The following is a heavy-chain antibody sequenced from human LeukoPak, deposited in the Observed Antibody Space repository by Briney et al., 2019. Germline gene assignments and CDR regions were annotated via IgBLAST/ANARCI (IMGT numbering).Heavy chain of an antibody. V-gene: IGHV4-39*01. CDR3: ARRGSHYAMDV. Sequence: SETLSLTCTVSGGSISSSNYDWGWIRQPPGKGLEWIATNYYSGSTIYNPSLKSRVTISIDTSKNQFSLKLSSVTAADTAVYYCARRGSHYAMDVWGQGTTVTVAS. J-gene: IGHJ6*02. CDR1: GGSISSSNYD. D-gene: IGHD3-16*01. CDR2: NYYSGST.